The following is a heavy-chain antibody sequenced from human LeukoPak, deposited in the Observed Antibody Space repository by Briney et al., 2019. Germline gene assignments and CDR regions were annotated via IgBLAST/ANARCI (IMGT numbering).Heavy chain of an antibody. V-gene: IGHV6-1*01. CDR1: GDSVSNKNTA. J-gene: IGHJ4*02. Sequence: SQTLSLTCAISGDSVSNKNTAWNWIRQSPSRGLEWLGRTYYRSKWYNDYAVSVKSRITINPDTSKNQFSLQLNSVTPEDTAVYYCARVLRYGPLSFDYWGQGTLVTVSS. CDR2: TYYRSKWYN. CDR3: ARVLRYGPLSFDY. D-gene: IGHD5-18*01.